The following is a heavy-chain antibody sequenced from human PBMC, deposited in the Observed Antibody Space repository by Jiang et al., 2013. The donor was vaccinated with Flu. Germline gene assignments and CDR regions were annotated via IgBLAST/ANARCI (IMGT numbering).Heavy chain of an antibody. CDR3: ARAPAAYCSHGSCYGGSDY. CDR2: TYYRSKWYH. Sequence: SQTLSLTCAISGDSVSTNNAAWNWIRQSPSRGLEWLGRTYYRSKWYHDYAVSVKSRITINADTSKNQFSLQLNSVTPEDTAVYYCARAPAAYCSHGSCYGGSDYWGQGTLVTVSS. D-gene: IGHD2-15*01. J-gene: IGHJ4*02. CDR1: GDSVSTNNAA. V-gene: IGHV6-1*01.